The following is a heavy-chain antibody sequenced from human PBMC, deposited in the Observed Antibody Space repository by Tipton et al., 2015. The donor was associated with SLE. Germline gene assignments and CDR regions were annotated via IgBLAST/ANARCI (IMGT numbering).Heavy chain of an antibody. J-gene: IGHJ4*02. D-gene: IGHD3/OR15-3a*01. Sequence: TLSLTCAVSGSSITNGYYWGWIRQPPGKGLEWIGSIFYSGSSYYNPSLKSRVTIYVDTSKNQFSLKLSSVTAADTAVYYCARHRDWGRGYFDYWGQGTLVTVSS. V-gene: IGHV4-38-2*01. CDR1: GSSITNGYY. CDR3: ARHRDWGRGYFDY. CDR2: IFYSGSS.